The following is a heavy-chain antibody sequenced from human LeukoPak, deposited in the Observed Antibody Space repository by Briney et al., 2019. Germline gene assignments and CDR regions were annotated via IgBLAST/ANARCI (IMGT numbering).Heavy chain of an antibody. CDR2: MNPNSGNT. CDR1: GYTFTSYD. J-gene: IGHJ4*02. D-gene: IGHD5-18*01. V-gene: IGHV1-8*01. CDR3: ARRPIYSYGLDY. Sequence: GASVKVSCKASGYTFTSYDISWVRQATGQGLEWMGWMNPNSGNTGYAQKFQGRVTMTRNTSISTAYMELSSLRSEDTAVYYCARRPIYSYGLDYWGQGTLVTVSS.